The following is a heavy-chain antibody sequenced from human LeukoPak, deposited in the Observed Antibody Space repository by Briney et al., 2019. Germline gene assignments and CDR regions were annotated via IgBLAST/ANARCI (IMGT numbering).Heavy chain of an antibody. J-gene: IGHJ4*02. Sequence: GGSLRLSCAASGFTFSDYLMHWVRQAPGKGLEWLSRINPEGTSSHYADSVKGRFTMSRDNAKGMVYLQMDGLRAEDTAVFSCVRQAVSGESGIAYWGRGVLVTVSS. V-gene: IGHV3-74*01. CDR1: GFTFSDYL. CDR2: INPEGTSS. CDR3: VRQAVSGESGIAY. D-gene: IGHD4-17*01.